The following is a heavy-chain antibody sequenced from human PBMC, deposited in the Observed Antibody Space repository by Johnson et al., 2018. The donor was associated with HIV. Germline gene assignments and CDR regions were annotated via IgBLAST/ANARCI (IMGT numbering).Heavy chain of an antibody. Sequence: VQLVESGGGLVQPGGSLRLSCAASGFTFSSYGMHWVRQATGKGLEWVSVIGAAGDTYYPGSVKGRFTISRENAKNTLYLQMNSLRAEDTAVYYCAKDATLQDGTGAFDIWGQGTMVTVSS. CDR1: GFTFSSYG. J-gene: IGHJ3*02. D-gene: IGHD1-1*01. CDR3: AKDATLQDGTGAFDI. V-gene: IGHV3-13*01. CDR2: IGAAGDT.